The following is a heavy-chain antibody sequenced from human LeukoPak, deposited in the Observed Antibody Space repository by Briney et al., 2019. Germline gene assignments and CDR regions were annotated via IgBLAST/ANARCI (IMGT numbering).Heavy chain of an antibody. V-gene: IGHV4-59*01. J-gene: IGHJ4*02. Sequence: SETLSLTCTVSGGSISSYYWSWIRQPPGKGLEWIGYIYYSGSTNYNPSLKSRVTISVDTSKNQFSLKLSSVTAADTAVYYCARGNTAMVAYYLDYWGQGTLVTVSS. CDR1: GGSISSYY. D-gene: IGHD5-18*01. CDR3: ARGNTAMVAYYLDY. CDR2: IYYSGST.